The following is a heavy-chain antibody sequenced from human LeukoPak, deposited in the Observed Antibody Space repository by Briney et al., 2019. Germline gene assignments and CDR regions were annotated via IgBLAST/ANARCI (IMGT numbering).Heavy chain of an antibody. V-gene: IGHV4-34*01. D-gene: IGHD3-10*01. CDR3: ARGRGRAQVDY. J-gene: IGHJ4*02. CDR1: GGSFSGYY. Sequence: SETLSLTCAVYGGSFSGYYWSWIRPPPGKGLEWIGKINHSGSTNYNPSLKSRVTISVDTSKNQFSLKLSSVTAADTAVYYCARGRGRAQVDYWGQGTLVTVSS. CDR2: INHSGST.